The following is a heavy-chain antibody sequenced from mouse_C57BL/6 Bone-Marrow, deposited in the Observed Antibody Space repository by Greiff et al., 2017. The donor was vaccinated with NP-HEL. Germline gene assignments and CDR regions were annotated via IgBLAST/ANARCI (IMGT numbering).Heavy chain of an antibody. CDR2: INPSSGYT. Sequence: VHLVESGAELARPGASVKMSCKASGYTFTSYTMHWVKQRPGQGLEWIGYINPSSGYTKYNQKFKDKATLTADKSSSTAYMQLSSLTSEDSAVYYCARRHYALYAMDYWGQGTSVTVSS. J-gene: IGHJ4*01. V-gene: IGHV1-4*01. CDR3: ARRHYALYAMDY. D-gene: IGHD1-1*02. CDR1: GYTFTSYT.